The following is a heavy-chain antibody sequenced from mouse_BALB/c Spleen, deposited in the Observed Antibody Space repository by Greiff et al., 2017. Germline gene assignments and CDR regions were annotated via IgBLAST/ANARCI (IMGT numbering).Heavy chain of an antibody. D-gene: IGHD2-3*01. CDR2: ILPGSGST. V-gene: IGHV1-9*01. Sequence: VQLQQSGAELMKPGASVKISCKATGYTFSSYWIEWVKQRPGHGLEWIGEILPGSGSTNYNEKFKGKATFTADTSSNTAYMQLSSLTSEDSAVYYCARSEGWLLGGFAYWGQGTLVTVSA. CDR1: GYTFSSYW. J-gene: IGHJ3*01. CDR3: ARSEGWLLGGFAY.